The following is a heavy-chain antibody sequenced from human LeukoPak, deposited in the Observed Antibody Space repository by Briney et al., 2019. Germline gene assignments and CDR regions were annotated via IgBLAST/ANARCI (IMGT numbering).Heavy chain of an antibody. CDR1: GFTFSNYG. CDR2: ISSSGSTI. J-gene: IGHJ6*04. D-gene: IGHD3-10*02. V-gene: IGHV3-48*04. CDR3: AELGITMIGGV. Sequence: GGTLRLSCAASGFTFSNYGISWVRQAPGKGLEWVSYISSSGSTIYYADSVKGRFTISRDNAKNSLYLQMNSLRAEDTAVYYCAELGITMIGGVWGKGTTVTISS.